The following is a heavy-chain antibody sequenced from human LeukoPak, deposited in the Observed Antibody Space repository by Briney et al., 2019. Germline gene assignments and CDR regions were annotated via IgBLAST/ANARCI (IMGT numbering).Heavy chain of an antibody. CDR3: ARGDYYGSGSNADY. J-gene: IGHJ4*02. CDR1: GFTVISYA. V-gene: IGHV3-33*01. D-gene: IGHD3-10*01. Sequence: GGSLRLSCAASGFTVISYAMQWVRQAPGKGLEWVALIWYDGSNKYYADSVKGRFTISRDNSKNTLFLQMSSLRVEDTDMYFCARGDYYGSGSNADYWGQGTLVSVSS. CDR2: IWYDGSNK.